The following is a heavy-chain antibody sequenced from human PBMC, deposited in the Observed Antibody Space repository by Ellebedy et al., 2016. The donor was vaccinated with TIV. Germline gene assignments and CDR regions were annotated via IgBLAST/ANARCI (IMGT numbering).Heavy chain of an antibody. CDR3: ARGTVALQSLKYFYS. CDR1: GGSFSGYY. V-gene: IGHV4-34*01. D-gene: IGHD6-19*01. Sequence: SETLSLTXAVYGGSFSGYYWSWVRQPPGKGLEWIGKINHSGSTNYNPSLKSRVTISVDTSKNQVSLKVRSVTAADTAVYYCARGTVALQSLKYFYSWGQGTLVTVSS. J-gene: IGHJ4*02. CDR2: INHSGST.